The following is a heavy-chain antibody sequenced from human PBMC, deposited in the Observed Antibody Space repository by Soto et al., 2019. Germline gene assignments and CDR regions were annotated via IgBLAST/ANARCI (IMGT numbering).Heavy chain of an antibody. CDR2: TYTEGRR. CDR3: ARDWNGDSVFEN. CDR1: GFDVATNY. Sequence: GRSLRLSCASGFDVATNYISCVRQHQGGRLEWDSFTYTEGRRHYAASVKGRFTISRDNSRNTLYLQMNGLRAEDTALYYCARDWNGDSVFENWGQGTLVTVSS. V-gene: IGHV3-53*01. D-gene: IGHD4-17*01. J-gene: IGHJ4*02.